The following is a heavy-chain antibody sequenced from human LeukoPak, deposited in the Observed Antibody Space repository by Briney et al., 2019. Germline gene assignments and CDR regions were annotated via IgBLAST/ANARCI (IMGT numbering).Heavy chain of an antibody. CDR2: ISSSSSYI. CDR1: GFTFSYYS. D-gene: IGHD7-27*01. J-gene: IGHJ4*02. Sequence: GGSLRLSCAASGFTFSYYSMNWVRQAPGKGLEWVSSISSSSSYIYYADSVKGRFTISRDNAKNSLYLQMNSLRAEDTAVYYCASLISNWENDFDYWGQGTLVTVSS. CDR3: ASLISNWENDFDY. V-gene: IGHV3-21*01.